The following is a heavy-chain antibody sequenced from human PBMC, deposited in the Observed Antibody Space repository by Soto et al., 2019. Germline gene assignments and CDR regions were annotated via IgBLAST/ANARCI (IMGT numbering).Heavy chain of an antibody. CDR3: AKDRGYCSRGSCYSDYFGF. Sequence: EVQLLESGGGLVQPGGSLRPSCAASGFTFSSYAMSWVRQAPGKGLEWVAAISGSGGSTYYADSVKSPFTISRDIPKNTLYLQMNSLRAEDSAVYYCAKDRGYCSRGSCYSDYFGFWGQGTLVTVSS. V-gene: IGHV3-23*01. CDR2: ISGSGGST. D-gene: IGHD2-15*01. J-gene: IGHJ4*02. CDR1: GFTFSSYA.